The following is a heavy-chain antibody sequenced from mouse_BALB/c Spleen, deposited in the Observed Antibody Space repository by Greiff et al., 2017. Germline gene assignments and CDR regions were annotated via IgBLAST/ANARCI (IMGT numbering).Heavy chain of an antibody. CDR3: AANAWFAY. CDR1: GFTFSNYY. J-gene: IGHJ3*01. V-gene: IGHV5-4*02. D-gene: IGHD4-1*01. Sequence: EVKLVESGGGLVKPGGSLKLSCAASGFTFSNYYMNWVRQTPEKRLEWVATISDGGSYTYYPDIVTGRFTISRDNDKNNLYLQMSSLKSEDTAMYYCAANAWFAYWGQGTLVTVSA. CDR2: ISDGGSYT.